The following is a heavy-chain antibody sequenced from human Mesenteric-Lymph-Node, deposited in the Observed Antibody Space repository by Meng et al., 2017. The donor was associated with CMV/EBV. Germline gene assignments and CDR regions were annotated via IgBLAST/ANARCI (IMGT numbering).Heavy chain of an antibody. D-gene: IGHD6-6*01. J-gene: IGHJ4*02. CDR2: INHSGST. Sequence: GSLRLSCAVYGGSFSGYYWSWIRQPPGKGLEWIGEINHSGSTNYNPSLKSRVTISVDTSKNQFSLKLSSVTAAHTAVYYCASARVNSAARSRRGYFDYWGQGTLVTVSS. CDR1: GGSFSGYY. CDR3: ASARVNSAARSRRGYFDY. V-gene: IGHV4-34*01.